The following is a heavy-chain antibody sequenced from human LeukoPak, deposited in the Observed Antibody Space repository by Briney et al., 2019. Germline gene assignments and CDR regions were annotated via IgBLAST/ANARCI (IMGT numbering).Heavy chain of an antibody. CDR1: GGTFSSYA. D-gene: IGHD3-22*01. CDR2: IIPILGIA. CDR3: ARSPFYYDSSGYYLFGPWYFDL. Sequence: GASVKVSCKASGGTFSSYAISWVRQAPGQGLEWMGRIIPILGIANYAQKFQSRVTITADKSTSTAYMELSSLRSEDTAVYYCARSPFYYDSSGYYLFGPWYFDLWGRGTLVTVSS. V-gene: IGHV1-69*04. J-gene: IGHJ2*01.